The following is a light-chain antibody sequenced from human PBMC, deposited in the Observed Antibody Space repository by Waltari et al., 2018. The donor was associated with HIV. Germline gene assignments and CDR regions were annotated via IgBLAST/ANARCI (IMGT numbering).Light chain of an antibody. J-gene: IGKJ2*01. V-gene: IGKV4-1*01. CDR2: WAS. CDR3: QQYYSIPHT. CDR1: QSVLYSSNNKNY. Sequence: DIVITQSPDSLAAALGERCTINCSASQSVLYSSNNKNYLVWYQQKPGQPPKLLIYWASTRESGVPDRFSGSGSGTDFTLTISSLQAEDVAVYYCQQYYSIPHTFGQGTKLEIK.